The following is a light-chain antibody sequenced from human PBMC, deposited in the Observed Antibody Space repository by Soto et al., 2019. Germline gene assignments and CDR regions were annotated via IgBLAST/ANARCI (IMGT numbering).Light chain of an antibody. CDR3: QQYDKWHHT. CDR1: QNLSRN. Sequence: EMVMTQAPATLSVSPGERATLSCRASQNLSRNLAWYQQQPGQAPRLLIFYASTRATGIPARFSGSGSGTDFTLAFSSLQSEDFAVYYCQQYDKWHHTFGQGTKLEIK. V-gene: IGKV3-15*01. J-gene: IGKJ2*01. CDR2: YAS.